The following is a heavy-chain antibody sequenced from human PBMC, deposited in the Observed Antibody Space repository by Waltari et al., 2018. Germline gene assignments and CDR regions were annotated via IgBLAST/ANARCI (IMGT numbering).Heavy chain of an antibody. V-gene: IGHV4-30-4*01. CDR3: ARGGGGYDKYYFDL. Sequence: QVPLQESGPGPVKPSQTLTLPCTVSGGPISRPYHWSWSRQAPGKGLEWIGYVYQSGSTLYNPTLNNRVTMSVDRSKNQFSLRLTSLTAADTAVYFCARGGGGYDKYYFDLWGQGTLVTVSS. CDR2: VYQSGST. D-gene: IGHD5-12*01. J-gene: IGHJ4*02. CDR1: GGPISRPYH.